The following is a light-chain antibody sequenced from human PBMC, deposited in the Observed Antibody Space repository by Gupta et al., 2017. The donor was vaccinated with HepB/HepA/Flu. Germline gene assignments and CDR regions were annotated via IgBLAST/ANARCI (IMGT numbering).Light chain of an antibody. Sequence: IQMTKPPSTLSAYVGDRVTITCWASQSVSSCLAWFQQKPGKAPKVLISMPSTLESGVPSRFSGSGSGTKFTLTISSLQPDDFATYYCQHDKSYSWTFGQGTKVEIK. CDR3: QHDKSYSWT. CDR1: QSVSSC. J-gene: IGKJ1*01. CDR2: MPS. V-gene: IGKV1-5*03.